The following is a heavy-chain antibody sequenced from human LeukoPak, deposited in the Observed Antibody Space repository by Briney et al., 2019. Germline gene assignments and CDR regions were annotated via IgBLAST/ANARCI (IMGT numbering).Heavy chain of an antibody. CDR3: AKLLGTATRYDY. Sequence: PGGSLRLSCAASGFAVSSNWMSWVRQAPGKGLEWVASINPDGGVKHHVDSVKGRFTISRDNAKNSLSLQMDTLRAEDTAVYYCAKLLGTATRYDYWGQGTLVIVSS. J-gene: IGHJ4*02. CDR1: GFAVSSNW. V-gene: IGHV3-7*01. D-gene: IGHD1-1*01. CDR2: INPDGGVK.